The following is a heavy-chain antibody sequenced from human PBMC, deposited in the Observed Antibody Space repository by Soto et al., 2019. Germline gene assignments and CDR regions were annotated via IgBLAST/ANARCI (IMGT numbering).Heavy chain of an antibody. D-gene: IGHD1-1*01. CDR3: ARGRYGDY. J-gene: IGHJ4*02. V-gene: IGHV1-18*01. Sequence: QVHLVQSGAEVKKPGASVKVFCGCCLCVFTIYCLTWVRQAPGQGLEWMGWISAHNGNTNYAQKLQGRVTVTRDTSTSTAYMELRSLRSDDTAVYYCARGRYGDYWGQGALVTVSS. CDR1: LCVFTIYC. CDR2: ISAHNGNT.